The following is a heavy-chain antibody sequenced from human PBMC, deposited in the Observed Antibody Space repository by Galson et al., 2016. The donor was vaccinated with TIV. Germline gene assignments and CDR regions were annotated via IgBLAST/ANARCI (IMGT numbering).Heavy chain of an antibody. CDR2: ISSSFTPI. Sequence: SLRLSCAASGFTFSIYTMNWVRQAPGKGLEWISYISSSFTPIYYADSVRGRFTISRDNAKNSLYLQMNSLRAEDTAVYYCAREGRDGYNPYLDCWGQGTLVTVSS. V-gene: IGHV3-48*01. CDR1: GFTFSIYT. J-gene: IGHJ4*02. CDR3: AREGRDGYNPYLDC. D-gene: IGHD5-24*01.